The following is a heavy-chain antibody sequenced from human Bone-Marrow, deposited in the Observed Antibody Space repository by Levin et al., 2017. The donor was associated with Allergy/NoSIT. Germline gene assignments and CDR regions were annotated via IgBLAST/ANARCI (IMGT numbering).Heavy chain of an antibody. D-gene: IGHD1-20*01. V-gene: IGHV3-33*03. CDR1: EFTFSTYG. CDR2: IWYDGSIK. J-gene: IGHJ6*02. CDR3: AKNNWNYVDFYYGMDV. Sequence: GESLKISCVASEFTFSTYGMHWVRQAPGKGLEWVAGIWYDGSIKYYTESLKGRFTISRDNSKNTLYLQMDSVRAEDTAVYFCAKNNWNYVDFYYGMDVWGQGTTVTVSS.